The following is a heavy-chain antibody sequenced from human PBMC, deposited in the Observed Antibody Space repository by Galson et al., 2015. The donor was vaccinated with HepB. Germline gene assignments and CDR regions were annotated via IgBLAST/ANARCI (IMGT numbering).Heavy chain of an antibody. Sequence: SVKVSCKASGYTFTSYGISWVRQAPGQGLEWMGWISAYNGNTNYAQKLQGRVTMTTDTSTSTAYMEQRSLRSDDTAVYYCARVRVAVAGFGSYPPDYWGQGTLVTVSS. CDR2: ISAYNGNT. CDR1: GYTFTSYG. J-gene: IGHJ4*02. CDR3: ARVRVAVAGFGSYPPDY. V-gene: IGHV1-18*04. D-gene: IGHD6-19*01.